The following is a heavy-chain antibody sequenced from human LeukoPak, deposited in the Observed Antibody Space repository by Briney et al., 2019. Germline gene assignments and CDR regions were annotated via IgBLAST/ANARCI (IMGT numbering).Heavy chain of an antibody. CDR2: IYSGGST. Sequence: PGRSLRLSCAASGFTVSSNYMSWVRQAPGKGLEWVSVIYSGGSTYYADSVKGRFTISRDNSKNTLYLQMNSLRAEDTAVYYCARKRSYGEGFDYWGQGTLVTVSS. J-gene: IGHJ4*02. V-gene: IGHV3-66*01. CDR3: ARKRSYGEGFDY. CDR1: GFTVSSNY. D-gene: IGHD4-17*01.